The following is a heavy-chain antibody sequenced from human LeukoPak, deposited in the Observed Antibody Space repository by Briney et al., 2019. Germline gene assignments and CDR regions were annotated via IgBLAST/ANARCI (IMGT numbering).Heavy chain of an antibody. J-gene: IGHJ4*02. CDR1: GDSISIYY. CDR2: IYNSGST. Sequence: PSETLSLTCTVSGDSISIYYWSWIRQPPGKGLEWIGYIYNSGSTNYNPSLKSRVTISVDTSKNQFSLKLTSVTAADTAVYYCARDRELGYWGQGTLVTVSS. V-gene: IGHV4-59*01. D-gene: IGHD3-10*01. CDR3: ARDRELGY.